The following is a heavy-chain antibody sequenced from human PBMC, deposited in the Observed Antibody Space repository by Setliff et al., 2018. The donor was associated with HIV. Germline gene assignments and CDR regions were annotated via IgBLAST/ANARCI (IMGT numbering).Heavy chain of an antibody. Sequence: KPSETLSLTCTVSGGSISSHYWSWIRQPPGKGLEWIGYIYYTGTTNYNPSLKSRVTISVDTSKNQFSLRLTSVTAADAAVYYCARERRGVVPAAAGPWGQGTLVTVSS. CDR3: ARERRGVVPAAAGP. CDR2: IYYTGTT. D-gene: IGHD2-2*01. CDR1: GGSISSHY. V-gene: IGHV4-59*11. J-gene: IGHJ5*02.